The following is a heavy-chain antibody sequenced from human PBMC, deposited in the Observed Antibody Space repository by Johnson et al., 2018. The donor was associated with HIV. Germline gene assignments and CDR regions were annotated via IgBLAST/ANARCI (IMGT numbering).Heavy chain of an antibody. V-gene: IGHV3-30*18. CDR2: ISYDGSNK. CDR3: AKGGYNWKFDGFDI. J-gene: IGHJ3*02. D-gene: IGHD1-20*01. CDR1: GFTFSSYA. Sequence: QVQLVESGGGLVQPGGSLRLSCAASGFTFSSYAMSWVRQAPGKGLEWVAVISYDGSNKYYADSVKGRFTISRANSKNTLYLQMNSLRAEDTAVYYCAKGGYNWKFDGFDIWGQGTMVTVSS.